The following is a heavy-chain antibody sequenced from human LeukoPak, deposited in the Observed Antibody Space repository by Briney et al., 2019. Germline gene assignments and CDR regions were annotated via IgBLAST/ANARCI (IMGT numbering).Heavy chain of an antibody. CDR1: GYSFTNYW. V-gene: IGHV5-51*01. J-gene: IGHJ4*02. CDR3: ARHHSGSYYGLDY. Sequence: GESLKISCKGSGYSFTNYWIGWVRQMPGKGLEWMGIIYPADSDTRYSPSFQGQVTISADKSISTAYLQWSSLKASDTAMYYCARHHSGSYYGLDYWGQGTLVTVSS. CDR2: IYPADSDT. D-gene: IGHD1-26*01.